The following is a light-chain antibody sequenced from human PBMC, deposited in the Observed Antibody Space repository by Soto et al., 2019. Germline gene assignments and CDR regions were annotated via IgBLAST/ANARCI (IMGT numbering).Light chain of an antibody. J-gene: IGLJ2*01. V-gene: IGLV2-23*02. CDR2: EVS. CDR3: CSYAGSSTPHVV. Sequence: QSALTQPASVSGSPGQSITISCTGTSSDVGSYNLVSWYQQHPGKAHKLMIYEVSKRPSGVSNRFSGSKSGNTASLTISGLQAEDEADYYCCSYAGSSTPHVVFGGGTKLTVL. CDR1: SSDVGSYNL.